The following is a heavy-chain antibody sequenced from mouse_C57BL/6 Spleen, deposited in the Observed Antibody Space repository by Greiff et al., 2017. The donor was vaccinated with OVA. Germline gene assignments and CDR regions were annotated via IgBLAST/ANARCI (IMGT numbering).Heavy chain of an antibody. CDR1: GYSITSGYY. D-gene: IGHD1-1*01. CDR3: ARHTVERMDY. V-gene: IGHV3-6*01. Sequence: ESGPGLVKPSQSLSLTCSVTGYSITSGYYWNWIRQFPGNKLEWMGYISYDGSNNYNPSLKNRISITRDTSKNQFFLKLNSVTTEDTATYYCARHTVERMDYWGQGTSVTVSS. CDR2: ISYDGSN. J-gene: IGHJ4*01.